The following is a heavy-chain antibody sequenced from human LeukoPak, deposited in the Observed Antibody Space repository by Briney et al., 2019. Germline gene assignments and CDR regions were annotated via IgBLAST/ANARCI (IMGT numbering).Heavy chain of an antibody. V-gene: IGHV4-59*01. CDR1: GGSISSYY. Sequence: SETLSLTCTVFGGSISSYYWSWIRQPPGKGLEWIGYIYYSGSTNYNPSLKSRVTISVDTSKNQFSLKLSSVTAADTAVYYCAGNYYDSSGYYPFDYWGQGTLVTVST. J-gene: IGHJ4*02. D-gene: IGHD3-22*01. CDR2: IYYSGST. CDR3: AGNYYDSSGYYPFDY.